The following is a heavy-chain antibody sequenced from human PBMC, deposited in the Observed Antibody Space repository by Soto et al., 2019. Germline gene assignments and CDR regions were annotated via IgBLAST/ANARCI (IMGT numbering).Heavy chain of an antibody. D-gene: IGHD2-15*01. J-gene: IGHJ4*02. CDR2: ISAYNGNT. CDR1: GYTFPSYG. CDR3: ARDQYIVVVVAATTFDY. Sequence: ASVKVYCKASGYTFPSYGISWVRQAPGQGLEWMGWISAYNGNTNYAQKLQGRVTMTTDTSTSTAYMELRSLRSDDTAVYYCARDQYIVVVVAATTFDYWGQGTLVTVSS. V-gene: IGHV1-18*01.